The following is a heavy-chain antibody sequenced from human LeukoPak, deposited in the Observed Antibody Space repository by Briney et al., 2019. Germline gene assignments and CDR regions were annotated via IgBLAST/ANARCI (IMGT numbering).Heavy chain of an antibody. CDR1: GDSISSGGYY. CDR2: IYYSGNT. D-gene: IGHD6-6*01. V-gene: IGHV4-31*03. CDR3: ARASRQLADLDY. Sequence: PSQTLSLTCTVSGDSISSGGYYWTWIRQHPGKGLEWIGSIYYSGNTYYNSSLKSRVTISVDTSKNQFSLKLTSVTAADTAVYYRARASRQLADLDYWGLGTLVTVPS. J-gene: IGHJ4*02.